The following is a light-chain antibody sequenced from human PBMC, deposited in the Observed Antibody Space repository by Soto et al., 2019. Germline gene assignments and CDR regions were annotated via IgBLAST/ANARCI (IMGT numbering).Light chain of an antibody. Sequence: QSALTQPASVSGSPGQSITISCTGTSSDIGGYNFVSWYQHHPGRAPKLMIYEVSNRPSGVSNRFSGSKFGDTASLSISGIQAELEADYYCSSHRTTTTPLYVFGTGTNVTVL. V-gene: IGLV2-14*01. CDR3: SSHRTTTTPLYV. CDR1: SSDIGGYNF. CDR2: EVS. J-gene: IGLJ1*01.